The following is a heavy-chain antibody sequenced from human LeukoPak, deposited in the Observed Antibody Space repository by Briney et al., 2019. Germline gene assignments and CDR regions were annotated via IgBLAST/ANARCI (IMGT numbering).Heavy chain of an antibody. CDR3: ASRPGIAAAGRDYYYYYYMDV. V-gene: IGHV4-34*01. J-gene: IGHJ6*03. CDR1: GGSFSGYY. D-gene: IGHD6-13*01. Sequence: PSETLSLTCAVYGGSFSGYYWSWIRQPPGKGLEWIGEINHSGSTNYNPSLKSRVTISVDTSKNQFSLKLSSVTAADTAVYYCASRPGIAAAGRDYYYYYYMDVWGKGTTVTVSS. CDR2: INHSGST.